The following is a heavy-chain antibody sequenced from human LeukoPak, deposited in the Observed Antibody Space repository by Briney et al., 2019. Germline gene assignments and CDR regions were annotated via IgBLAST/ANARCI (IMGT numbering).Heavy chain of an antibody. Sequence: GGSLRLSCAASGFTFSSYWMSWVRQAPGKGLERVANIKQDGSEKYYVDSVKGRFTISRDNAKNSLYLQMNSLRAEDTAVYYCARDRETYSNNWFDPWGQGTLVTVSS. V-gene: IGHV3-7*01. CDR2: IKQDGSEK. CDR3: ARDRETYSNNWFDP. D-gene: IGHD2-15*01. J-gene: IGHJ5*02. CDR1: GFTFSSYW.